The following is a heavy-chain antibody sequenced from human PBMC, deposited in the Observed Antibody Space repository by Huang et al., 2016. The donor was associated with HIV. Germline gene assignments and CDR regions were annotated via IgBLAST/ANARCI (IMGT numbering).Heavy chain of an antibody. J-gene: IGHJ6*03. CDR3: ARHREGPVAYYSGWGSHLNYMDV. V-gene: IGHV4-39*01. D-gene: IGHD3-10*01. Sequence: SCAVSGGSIRSSDYHWGWIRQPPGKGLEWIGSIYYKGSTHYSPSLKSRVTIAVDTSKNLFFLNLTSMTAADTAVYYCARHREGPVAYYSGWGSHLNYMDVWGRGRTVVVSS. CDR1: GGSIRSSDYH. CDR2: IYYKGST.